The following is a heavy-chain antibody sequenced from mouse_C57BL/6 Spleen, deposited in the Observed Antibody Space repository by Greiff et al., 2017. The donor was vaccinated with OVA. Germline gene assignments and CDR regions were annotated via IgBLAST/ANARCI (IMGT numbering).Heavy chain of an antibody. CDR1: GYTFTDYY. J-gene: IGHJ4*01. CDR3: ARRGPIYAMDY. V-gene: IGHV1-26*01. CDR2: INPNNGGT. Sequence: VQLQQSGPELVKPGASVKISCKASGYTFTDYYMNWVKQSHGKSLEWIGDINPNNGGTSYNQKFKGKATLTVDKSSSTAYMELRSLTSEDSAVYYCARRGPIYAMDYWGQGTSVTVSS.